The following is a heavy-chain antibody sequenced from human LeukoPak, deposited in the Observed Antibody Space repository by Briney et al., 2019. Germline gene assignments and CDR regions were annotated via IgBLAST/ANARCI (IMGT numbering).Heavy chain of an antibody. V-gene: IGHV4-59*01. CDR2: IYYSGST. CDR3: ARVVTVTTFPNPQFVWFDP. J-gene: IGHJ5*02. D-gene: IGHD4-17*01. Sequence: SETLSLTCTVSGGSISSYYWSWIRQPPGKGLEWIGYIYYSGSTNYNPSLKSRVTISVDTSKNQFSLKLSSVTAADTAVYYCARVVTVTTFPNPQFVWFDPWGQGTLVTVSS. CDR1: GGSISSYY.